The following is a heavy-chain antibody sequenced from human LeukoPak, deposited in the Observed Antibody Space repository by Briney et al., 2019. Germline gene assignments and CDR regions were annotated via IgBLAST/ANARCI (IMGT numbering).Heavy chain of an antibody. CDR1: GGSISSYY. D-gene: IGHD5-24*01. CDR2: IYYSGST. J-gene: IGHJ3*02. V-gene: IGHV4-59*01. Sequence: TSETLSLTCTVSGGSISSYYWSWIRQPPGKGLEWIGYIYYSGSTNYNPSLKSRVTISVDTSKNQLSLKLSSVTAADTAVYYCAVEMADAFDIWGQGTMVTVSS. CDR3: AVEMADAFDI.